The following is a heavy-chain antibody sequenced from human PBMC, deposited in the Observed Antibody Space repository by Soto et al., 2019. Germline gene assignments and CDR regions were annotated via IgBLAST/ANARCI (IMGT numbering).Heavy chain of an antibody. CDR3: ARDRRMVVVPAAIPRYFYGMDV. CDR1: DTPSPPT. CDR2: INPDGGSS. Sequence: ASVKVSARHLDTPSPPTICTGCDRPLDKDEWIGIINPDGGSSTYAQKFQGRVTMTRDTSTSTVFMELSFLSSEDTAVYYCARDRRMVVVPAAIPRYFYGMDVWGQGTTVTVSS. V-gene: IGHV1-46*01. J-gene: IGHJ6*02. D-gene: IGHD2-2*01.